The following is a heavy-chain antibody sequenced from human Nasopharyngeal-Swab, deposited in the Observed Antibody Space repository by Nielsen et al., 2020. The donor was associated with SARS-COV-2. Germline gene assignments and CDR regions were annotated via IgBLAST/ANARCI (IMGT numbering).Heavy chain of an antibody. CDR2: ISAYNGNT. CDR3: ARDRGGSHFDP. J-gene: IGHJ5*02. CDR1: GYTFTSYG. Sequence: ASVKVSCKASGYTFTSYGISWVRQAPGQGLEWMGWISAYNGNTNYAQKFQGRVTMTRDTSTSTVYMELSSLRSEDTAVYYCARDRGGSHFDPWGQGTLVTVSS. V-gene: IGHV1-18*01. D-gene: IGHD3-10*01.